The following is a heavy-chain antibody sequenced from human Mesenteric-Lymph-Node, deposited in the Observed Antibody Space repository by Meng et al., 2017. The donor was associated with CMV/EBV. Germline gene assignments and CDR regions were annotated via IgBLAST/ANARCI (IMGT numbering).Heavy chain of an antibody. CDR1: GFSFGGYT. CDR3: AKGAEDSSGYYGAVDY. CDR2: ISWDGGST. V-gene: IGHV3-43*01. D-gene: IGHD3-22*01. Sequence: GESLKISCVASGFSFGGYTMNWVRQAPGKGLEWVSLISWDGGSTYYADSVKGRFTISRDNSKNSLYLQMNSLRTEDTALYYCAKGAEDSSGYYGAVDYWGQGTLVTVSS. J-gene: IGHJ4*02.